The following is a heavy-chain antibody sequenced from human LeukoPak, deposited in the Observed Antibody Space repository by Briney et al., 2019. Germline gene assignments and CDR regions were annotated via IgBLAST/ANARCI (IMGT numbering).Heavy chain of an antibody. D-gene: IGHD5-24*01. CDR2: ISSSGSTI. CDR1: GFTFSSYE. CDR3: ARVAGMATVDY. J-gene: IGHJ4*02. Sequence: GGSLRLSCAGSGFTFSSYEMNWVRQAPGKGLKWVSYISSSGSTIYYADSVKGRFTISRDNAKNSLYLQMNSLRAEDTAVYYCARVAGMATVDYWGQGTLVTVSS. V-gene: IGHV3-48*03.